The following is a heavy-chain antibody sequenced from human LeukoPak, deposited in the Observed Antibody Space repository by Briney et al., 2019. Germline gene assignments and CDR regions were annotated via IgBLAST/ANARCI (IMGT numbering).Heavy chain of an antibody. CDR1: GYTFTSYY. CDR2: INPSGGST. CDR3: ARSFSPGDFDY. D-gene: IGHD1-14*01. Sequence: ASVKVSCKASGYTFTSYYMHWVRQAPGQGLEWMGIINPSGGSTNYAQKFQGRVTITADESTSTAYMELSRMRSEDTAVYYCARSFSPGDFDYWGQGTLVTVSS. V-gene: IGHV1-46*01. J-gene: IGHJ4*02.